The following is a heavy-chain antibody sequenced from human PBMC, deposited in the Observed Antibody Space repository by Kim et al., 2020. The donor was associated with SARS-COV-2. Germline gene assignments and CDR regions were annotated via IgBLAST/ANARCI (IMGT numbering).Heavy chain of an antibody. CDR2: IKSKTDGGTT. J-gene: IGHJ3*02. D-gene: IGHD3-10*01. Sequence: GGSLRLSCAASGFTFSNAWMSWVRQAPGKGLEWVGRIKSKTDGGTTDYAAPVKGRFTISRDDSKNTLYLQMNSLKTEDTAVYYCTTDWGYYYGSGSYYNPSDAFDIWGQGTMVTVSS. CDR1: GFTFSNAW. V-gene: IGHV3-15*01. CDR3: TTDWGYYYGSGSYYNPSDAFDI.